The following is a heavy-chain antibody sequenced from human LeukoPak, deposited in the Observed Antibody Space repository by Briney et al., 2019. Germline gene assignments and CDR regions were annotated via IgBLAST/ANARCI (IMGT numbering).Heavy chain of an antibody. V-gene: IGHV3-7*01. CDR2: IKQDESEK. CDR3: ARGRFNYGWGMDV. D-gene: IGHD5-18*01. Sequence: PGGSLRLSCAASGFTFSSYAMSWVRQAPGKGLEWVANIKQDESEKLYVDSVKGRFTISRDNAENSVYLQMNSLRDEDTAAYYCARGRFNYGWGMDVWGQGTTVTVSS. CDR1: GFTFSSYA. J-gene: IGHJ6*02.